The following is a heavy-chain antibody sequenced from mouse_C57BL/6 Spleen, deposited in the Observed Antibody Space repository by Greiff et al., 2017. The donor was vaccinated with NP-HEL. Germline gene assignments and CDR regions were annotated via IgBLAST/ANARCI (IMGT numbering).Heavy chain of an antibody. CDR1: GFTFSDYY. V-gene: IGHV5-16*01. D-gene: IGHD2-2*01. CDR2: INYDGSST. Sequence: EVMLVESEGGLVQPGSSMKLSCTASGFTFSDYYMAWVRQVPEKGLEWVANINYDGSSTYYLDSLKSRFIISRDNAKNILYLQMSSLKSEDTATYYCARVGYGYDNAMDYWGQGTSVTVSS. CDR3: ARVGYGYDNAMDY. J-gene: IGHJ4*01.